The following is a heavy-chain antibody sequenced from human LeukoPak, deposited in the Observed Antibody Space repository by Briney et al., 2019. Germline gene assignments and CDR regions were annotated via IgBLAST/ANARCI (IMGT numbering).Heavy chain of an antibody. J-gene: IGHJ4*02. D-gene: IGHD3-10*01. CDR1: GGSISSYY. V-gene: IGHV4-59*01. Sequence: SETLSLTCTVSGGSISSYYWSWIRQPPGKGLEWIGYIYYSGSTNYNPSLKSRVTISVDTSKNQFSLKLSSVTAADTAAYYCARALNYYGSGSYRPRWRFDYWGQGTLVTVSS. CDR2: IYYSGST. CDR3: ARALNYYGSGSYRPRWRFDY.